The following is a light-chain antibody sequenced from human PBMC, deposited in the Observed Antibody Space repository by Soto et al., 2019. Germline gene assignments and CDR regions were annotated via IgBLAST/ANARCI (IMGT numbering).Light chain of an antibody. CDR1: SSDVGGYKY. CDR3: SSYTSRSTYV. J-gene: IGLJ1*01. CDR2: EVS. Sequence: QSVLTQPASVSGSPGQSITIACTGTSSDVGGYKYVSWYQQHPGNAPKLMIYEVSNRPSGVSNRFSGSKSGNTASLTISGLQAEDEADYYCSSYTSRSTYVFGTGTKLTVL. V-gene: IGLV2-14*01.